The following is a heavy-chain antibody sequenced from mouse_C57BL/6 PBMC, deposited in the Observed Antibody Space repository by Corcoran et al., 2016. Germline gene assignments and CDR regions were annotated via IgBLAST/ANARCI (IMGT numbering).Heavy chain of an antibody. Sequence: EVQLQQSGPERVKPGASVKISGKASGYTFTDWYLNWVKQRHGKRIQGIGDINPNNGGTSYNQKFKGKATLTVDKSFSTAYMELRSLTSEDSAVYYCARGGTTVVAKDYFDYWGQGTTLTVSS. D-gene: IGHD1-1*01. V-gene: IGHV1-26*01. CDR1: GYTFTDWY. J-gene: IGHJ2*01. CDR3: ARGGTTVVAKDYFDY. CDR2: INPNNGGT.